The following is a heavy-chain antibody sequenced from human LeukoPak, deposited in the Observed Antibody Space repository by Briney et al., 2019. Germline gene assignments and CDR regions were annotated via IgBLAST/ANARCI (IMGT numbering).Heavy chain of an antibody. CDR3: ARDLVGYCSSTSCSPMDV. V-gene: IGHV3-33*01. CDR2: IWYDESNK. D-gene: IGHD2-2*01. Sequence: PGRSLRLSCAASGFTFSSYGMHWVRQAPGKGLEWVAVIWYDESNKYYADSVKGRFTISRDNSKNTLYLEMNSLRAEDTAVYYCARDLVGYCSSTSCSPMDVWGRGTTVTVSS. CDR1: GFTFSSYG. J-gene: IGHJ6*02.